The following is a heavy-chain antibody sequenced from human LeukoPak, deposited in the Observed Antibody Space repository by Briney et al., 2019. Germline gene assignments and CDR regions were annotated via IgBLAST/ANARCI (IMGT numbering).Heavy chain of an antibody. Sequence: KPSETLSLTCSVSGGSISSYYWSWIRQPAGKGLEWIGRIYTSGSTNYNPSLKSRVTMSVDTSKDQISLNLSSVTAADTAVYYCARDSFGFRAFDIWGQGTMITVSS. CDR1: GGSISSYY. J-gene: IGHJ3*02. CDR3: ARDSFGFRAFDI. D-gene: IGHD3-3*01. V-gene: IGHV4-4*07. CDR2: IYTSGST.